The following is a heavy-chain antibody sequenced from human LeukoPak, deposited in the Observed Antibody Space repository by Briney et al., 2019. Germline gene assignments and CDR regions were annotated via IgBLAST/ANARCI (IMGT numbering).Heavy chain of an antibody. D-gene: IGHD2-2*01. Sequence: SETLSLTCTVSGGSISSYYWSWIRQPAGKGLEWIGRIYTSGSTNYNPSLKSRVTMSVDTSKNQSSLKLSSVTAADTAVYYCARDRVVPAYYYYYMDVWGKGTTVTVSS. V-gene: IGHV4-4*07. J-gene: IGHJ6*03. CDR1: GGSISSYY. CDR3: ARDRVVPAYYYYYMDV. CDR2: IYTSGST.